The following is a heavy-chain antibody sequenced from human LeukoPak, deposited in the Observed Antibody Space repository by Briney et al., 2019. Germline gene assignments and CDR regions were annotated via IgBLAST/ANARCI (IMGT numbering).Heavy chain of an antibody. CDR1: GGSISIYY. CDR2: IYTSGST. J-gene: IGHJ2*01. V-gene: IGHV4-4*07. D-gene: IGHD2/OR15-2a*01. Sequence: PSETLSLTCTVSGGSISIYYWSWIRQPAGKGLEWIARIYTSGSTNYNPSLKSRVTISVDKSKNQFSLKLSSVTAADTAVYYWGSGWREYQTNEGYFDLCGRGTLVTVSS. CDR3: GSGWREYQTNEGYFDL.